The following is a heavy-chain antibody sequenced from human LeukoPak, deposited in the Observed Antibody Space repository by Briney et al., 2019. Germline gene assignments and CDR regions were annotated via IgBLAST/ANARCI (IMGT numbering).Heavy chain of an antibody. V-gene: IGHV1-69*05. Sequence: SVRVSCKASGGTFSSYAISWVRQAPGQGLEWMGGIIPIFGTANYAQKFQGRVTITTDESTSTAYMELSSLRSEDTAVYYCARDRLRGTLGLAGFDPWGQGTLVTVSS. D-gene: IGHD3-10*01. CDR3: ARDRLRGTLGLAGFDP. J-gene: IGHJ5*02. CDR1: GGTFSSYA. CDR2: IIPIFGTA.